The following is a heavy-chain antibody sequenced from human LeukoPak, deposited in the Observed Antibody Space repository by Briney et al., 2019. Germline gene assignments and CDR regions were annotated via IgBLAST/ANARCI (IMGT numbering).Heavy chain of an antibody. CDR1: GFTFGDYA. CDR3: TRAPAALSDY. Sequence: GRSLRLSCTASGFTFGDYAMSWVRQAPGKGLEWVGFIRSKAYGGTTEYAASVKGRFTISRDDSKSIAYLQMNSLKTEDTAVYYCTRAPAALSDYWGQGTLVTVSS. CDR2: IRSKAYGGTT. J-gene: IGHJ4*02. D-gene: IGHD2-2*01. V-gene: IGHV3-49*04.